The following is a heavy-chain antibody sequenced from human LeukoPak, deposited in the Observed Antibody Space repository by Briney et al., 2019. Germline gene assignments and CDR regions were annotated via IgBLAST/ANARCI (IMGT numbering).Heavy chain of an antibody. CDR2: IYYSGST. CDR3: ARHIGGSGSHDAFDI. D-gene: IGHD3-10*01. CDR1: GGSISSYY. J-gene: IGHJ3*02. Sequence: SETLSLTCTVSGGSISSYYWSWIRLPPGKGLEWIGYIYYSGSTNYNPSLKGRVTISVDTSKNQSSLKLSSVTAADTAVYYCARHIGGSGSHDAFDIWGQGTMVTVSS. V-gene: IGHV4-59*08.